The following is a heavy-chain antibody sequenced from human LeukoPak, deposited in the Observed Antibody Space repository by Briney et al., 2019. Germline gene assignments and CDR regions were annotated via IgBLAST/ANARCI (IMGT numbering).Heavy chain of an antibody. CDR3: AKDWGYTTMVSYYFDY. D-gene: IGHD5-18*01. CDR1: GFTFSGYG. Sequence: AGGSLRLSCAASGFTFSGYGMHWVRQAPDKGLEWVVVIWYDGNNKYYADSVKGRFTISRDNSKNTLYLQMNSLRAEDTAVYYCAKDWGYTTMVSYYFDYWGQGALVTVSS. CDR2: IWYDGNNK. V-gene: IGHV3-33*06. J-gene: IGHJ4*02.